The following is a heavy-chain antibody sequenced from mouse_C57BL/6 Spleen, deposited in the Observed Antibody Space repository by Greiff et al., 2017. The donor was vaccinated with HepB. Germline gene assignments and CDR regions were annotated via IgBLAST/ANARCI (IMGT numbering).Heavy chain of an antibody. CDR1: GYTFTDYY. CDR3: AREYGFFLYYFDY. CDR2: INPYNGGT. V-gene: IGHV1-19*01. D-gene: IGHD5-1*01. J-gene: IGHJ2*01. Sequence: VQLQQSGPVLVKPGASVKMSCKASGYTFTDYYMNWVKQSHGKSLEWIGVINPYNGGTSYNQKFKGKATLTVDKSSSTAYMELNSLTSEDSAVYYCAREYGFFLYYFDYWGQGTTLTVSS.